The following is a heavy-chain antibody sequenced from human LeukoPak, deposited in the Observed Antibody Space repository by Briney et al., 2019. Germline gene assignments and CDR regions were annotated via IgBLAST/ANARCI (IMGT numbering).Heavy chain of an antibody. Sequence: PGGTLRLSCAASGFTFSSYGMSWVRQAPGKGLEWVSAISGSGGTTYYADSVKGRFTISRDNSKNTLYLQMNSLRAEDAAVYYCAKDARITMMVVVRGVRPYYFDYWGQGTLVTVSS. CDR3: AKDARITMMVVVRGVRPYYFDY. CDR2: ISGSGGTT. CDR1: GFTFSSYG. V-gene: IGHV3-23*01. J-gene: IGHJ4*02. D-gene: IGHD3-22*01.